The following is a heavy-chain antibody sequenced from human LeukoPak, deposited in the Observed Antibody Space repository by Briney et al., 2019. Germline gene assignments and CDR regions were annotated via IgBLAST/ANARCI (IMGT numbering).Heavy chain of an antibody. V-gene: IGHV3-53*01. Sequence: PGGSLRLSCAASGFTVSSNYMSWVRQAPGKGLEWVSVIYSGGSTYYADSVKGRFTISRDNSKNTLYLQMNSLRAEGTAVYYCARVEDSSGADAFDIWGQGTMVTVSS. CDR3: ARVEDSSGADAFDI. J-gene: IGHJ3*02. CDR2: IYSGGST. D-gene: IGHD3-22*01. CDR1: GFTVSSNY.